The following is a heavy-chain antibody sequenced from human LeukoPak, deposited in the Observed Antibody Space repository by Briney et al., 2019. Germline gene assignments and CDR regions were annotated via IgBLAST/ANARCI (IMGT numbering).Heavy chain of an antibody. J-gene: IGHJ4*02. CDR2: INHSGST. Sequence: NPSXXLSLTCAVYGGSFSGYYWSWIRQPPGKGLEWIGEINHSGSTNYNPSLKSRVTISVDTSKNQFSLKLSSVTAADTAVYYCARGRASIRFLEWLPFDYWGQGTLVTVSS. CDR3: ARGRASIRFLEWLPFDY. CDR1: GGSFSGYY. D-gene: IGHD3-3*01. V-gene: IGHV4-34*01.